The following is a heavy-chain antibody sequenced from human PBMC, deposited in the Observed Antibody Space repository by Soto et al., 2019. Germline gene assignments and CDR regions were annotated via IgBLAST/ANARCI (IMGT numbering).Heavy chain of an antibody. Sequence: VASVKVSCKASGGTFSSYAISWVRQAPGQGLEWMGGIIPIFGTANYAQKFQGRVTITADESTSTAYMELSSLRSEDTAVYYCARAISGSYHFDYWGQGTLVTVSS. D-gene: IGHD1-26*01. V-gene: IGHV1-69*13. CDR1: GGTFSSYA. CDR3: ARAISGSYHFDY. CDR2: IIPIFGTA. J-gene: IGHJ4*02.